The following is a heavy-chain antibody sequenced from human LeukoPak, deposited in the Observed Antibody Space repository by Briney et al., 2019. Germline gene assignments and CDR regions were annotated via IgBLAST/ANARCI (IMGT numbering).Heavy chain of an antibody. J-gene: IGHJ4*02. D-gene: IGHD5-12*01. CDR1: GYTFIDYY. Sequence: ASVKVSCKASGYTFIDYYMYWVRQAPGQGLEWMGWINSNSGGTDYAQKFQGRVTVTRDTSIGTVYMELSSLRSDDTAIYYCARGWDGGYDILAYWGPRTLVTVSS. CDR2: INSNSGGT. CDR3: ARGWDGGYDILAY. V-gene: IGHV1-2*02.